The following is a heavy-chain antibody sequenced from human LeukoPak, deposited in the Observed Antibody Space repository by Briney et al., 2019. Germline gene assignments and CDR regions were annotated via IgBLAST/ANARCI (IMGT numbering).Heavy chain of an antibody. J-gene: IGHJ3*01. CDR3: ATEGGSSAAFAF. V-gene: IGHV3-30*02. D-gene: IGHD1-26*01. Sequence: QPGGSLRLSCAASGFTFKTYGMHWVRQAPGKGLEWVAYIRSDGKYKPCADSVKGRFTISRDNSKNTMYLQMNSLTIDDTGVYYCATEGGSSAAFAFWGQGTEVTVSS. CDR1: GFTFKTYG. CDR2: IRSDGKYK.